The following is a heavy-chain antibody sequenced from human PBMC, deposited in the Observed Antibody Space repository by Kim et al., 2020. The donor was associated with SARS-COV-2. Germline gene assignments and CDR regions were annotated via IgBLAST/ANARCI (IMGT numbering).Heavy chain of an antibody. V-gene: IGHV4-59*13. J-gene: IGHJ3*02. D-gene: IGHD5-12*01. CDR3: ARALGEMATISDAFDI. CDR2: IYYSGST. CDR1: GGSISSYY. Sequence: SETLSLTCTVSGGSISSYYWSWIRQPPGKGLEWIGYIYYSGSTNYNPSLKSRVTISVDTSKNQFSLNLSSVTAADTAVYYCARALGEMATISDAFDIWGQGTMVTVSS.